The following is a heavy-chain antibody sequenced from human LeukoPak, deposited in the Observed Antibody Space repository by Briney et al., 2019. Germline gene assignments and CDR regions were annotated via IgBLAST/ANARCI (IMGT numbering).Heavy chain of an antibody. Sequence: GGSLRLSCAASGFTFSDYYMSWIRQAPGKGLEWVSYISSSGSTIYYADSVKGRFTISRDNSKNTLYLQMNSLRAEDTAVYYCAADTAMVPFDYWGQGTLVTVSS. CDR3: AADTAMVPFDY. CDR1: GFTFSDYY. V-gene: IGHV3-11*01. CDR2: ISSSGSTI. J-gene: IGHJ4*02. D-gene: IGHD5-18*01.